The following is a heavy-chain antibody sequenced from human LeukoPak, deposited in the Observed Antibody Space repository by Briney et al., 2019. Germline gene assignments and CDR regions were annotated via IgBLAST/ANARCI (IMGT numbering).Heavy chain of an antibody. Sequence: GGSLRLSCAASGFSFSNYWMSWVRQAPGKGLEWVSSISSSSSYIYYADSVKGRFTISRDNAKNSLYLQMNSLRAEDTAVYYCARESGIAAALDLWGQGTLVTVSS. D-gene: IGHD6-13*01. CDR3: ARESGIAAALDL. CDR2: ISSSSSYI. CDR1: GFSFSNYW. J-gene: IGHJ5*02. V-gene: IGHV3-21*01.